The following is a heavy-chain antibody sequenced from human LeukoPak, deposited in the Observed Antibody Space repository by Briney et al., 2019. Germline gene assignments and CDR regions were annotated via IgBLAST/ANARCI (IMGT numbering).Heavy chain of an antibody. Sequence: PGGSLRLSCAASGFTFSSYGMHWVRQAPGKGLEWVAVISYDGSNKYYADSVKGRFTISRDNSKNTLYLQMNSLRAEDTAVYYSAKVPDYWGQGTLVTVSS. CDR2: ISYDGSNK. CDR1: GFTFSSYG. J-gene: IGHJ4*02. CDR3: AKVPDY. V-gene: IGHV3-30*18.